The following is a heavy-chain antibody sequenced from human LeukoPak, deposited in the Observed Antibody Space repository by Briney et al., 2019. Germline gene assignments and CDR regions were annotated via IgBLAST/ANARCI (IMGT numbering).Heavy chain of an antibody. V-gene: IGHV1-2*02. CDR1: GYTFTGYY. J-gene: IGHJ6*03. Sequence: ASVKVSCKASGYTFTGYYMHWVRQAPGQGLEWMGWINPNSGGTNYAQKFQGRVTMTRETSISTAYMELSRLRSDDTAVYYCARQVPAAMYSYYYYYMDVWGKGTTVTVSS. CDR2: INPNSGGT. D-gene: IGHD2-2*01. CDR3: ARQVPAAMYSYYYYYMDV.